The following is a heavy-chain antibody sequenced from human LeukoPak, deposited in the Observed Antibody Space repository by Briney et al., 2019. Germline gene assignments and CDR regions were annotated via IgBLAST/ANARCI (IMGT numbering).Heavy chain of an antibody. D-gene: IGHD3-9*01. Sequence: GGSLRLSCAASGFTFDDDAMNWIREAPGKGLDWVSRISWNSGDIAYADSVKGRFTISRDNAKNSLFLQMNSLRPEDTALCYCSKGLTGYYDHPYFDYWGQGTLVTVSS. J-gene: IGHJ4*02. CDR3: SKGLTGYYDHPYFDY. CDR1: GFTFDDDA. CDR2: ISWNSGDI. V-gene: IGHV3-9*01.